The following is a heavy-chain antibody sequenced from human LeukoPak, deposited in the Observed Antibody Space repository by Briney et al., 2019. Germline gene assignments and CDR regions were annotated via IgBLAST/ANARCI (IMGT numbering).Heavy chain of an antibody. CDR1: GFTFSSYE. Sequence: GGSLRLSCAASGFTFSSYEMNWVRQAPGKGLEWVSYISSSGSTIYYADSVKGRFTISIDNAKNSLYLQMNSLRAEDTAVYYCARDPPTYYDSSGFDYWGQGTLVTVSS. V-gene: IGHV3-48*03. CDR2: ISSSGSTI. CDR3: ARDPPTYYDSSGFDY. J-gene: IGHJ4*02. D-gene: IGHD3-22*01.